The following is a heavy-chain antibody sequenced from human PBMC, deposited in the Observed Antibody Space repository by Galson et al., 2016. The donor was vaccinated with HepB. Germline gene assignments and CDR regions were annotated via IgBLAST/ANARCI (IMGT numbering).Heavy chain of an antibody. J-gene: IGHJ3*02. D-gene: IGHD1-1*01. V-gene: IGHV3-23*01. CDR1: GFSFSDYA. CDR3: AKDGGRGAHNIGYRHI. CDR2: ISGRSNGGRT. Sequence: SLRLSCAASGFSFSDYAMDWVRQAPGKGLEWVSTISGRSNGGRTYYADSVRGRFTISRDNSKNSVYLQMDSLRAEDTAVYYCAKDGGRGAHNIGYRHIWGQGTMVTVSS.